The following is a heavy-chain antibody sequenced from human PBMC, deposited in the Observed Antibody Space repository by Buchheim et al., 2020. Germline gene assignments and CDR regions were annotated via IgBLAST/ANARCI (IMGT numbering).Heavy chain of an antibody. D-gene: IGHD6-19*01. J-gene: IGHJ4*02. CDR3: ARDKTSSGWPGRPYYFDY. Sequence: EVQLVESGGGLVQPGGSLRLSCAASGFTFSSYSMNWVRQAPGKGLEWVSYISSSSTIYYADSVKGRFTISRDNAKKSLYLQTNSLRAEDTAVYYCARDKTSSGWPGRPYYFDYWGQGTL. CDR2: ISSSSTI. V-gene: IGHV3-48*04. CDR1: GFTFSSYS.